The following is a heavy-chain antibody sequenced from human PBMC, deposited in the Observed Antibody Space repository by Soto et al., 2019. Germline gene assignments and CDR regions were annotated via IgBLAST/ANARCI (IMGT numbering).Heavy chain of an antibody. CDR2: ISYDGSNK. CDR1: GFTFSSYG. V-gene: IGHV3-30*18. J-gene: IGHJ4*02. Sequence: PGGSLRLSCAASGFTFSSYGMHWVRQAPGKGLEWVAVISYDGSNKYYADSVKGRFTISRDNSKNTLYLQMNSLRAEDTAVYYCAKGAVAGTGGDYWGQGTLVTVS. CDR3: AKGAVAGTGGDY. D-gene: IGHD6-19*01.